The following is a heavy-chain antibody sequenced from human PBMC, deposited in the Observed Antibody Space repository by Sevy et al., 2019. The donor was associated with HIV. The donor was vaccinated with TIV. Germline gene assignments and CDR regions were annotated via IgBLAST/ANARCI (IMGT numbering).Heavy chain of an antibody. D-gene: IGHD5-18*01. J-gene: IGHJ6*02. Sequence: GGSLRLSCAASGFTFSSYAMHWVRQAPGKGLEWVAVISYDGSNKYYADSVKGRFTISRDNSKNTLYLQMNSLRAEDTAVYYCARGDADTAMVTTRYYYGMDVWGQGTTVTVSS. CDR2: ISYDGSNK. CDR1: GFTFSSYA. V-gene: IGHV3-30-3*01. CDR3: ARGDADTAMVTTRYYYGMDV.